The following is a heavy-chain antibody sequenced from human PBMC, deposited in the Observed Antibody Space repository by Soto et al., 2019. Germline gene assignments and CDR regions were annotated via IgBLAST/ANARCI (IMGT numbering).Heavy chain of an antibody. CDR1: GYPFTSYA. J-gene: IGHJ5*02. V-gene: IGHV1-3*01. CDR3: ARALSYFVWFDP. D-gene: IGHD5-18*01. Sequence: GASVKVSCKASGYPFTSYAMHWVRQAPGQRLEWMGWINAGNGNTKYSQKFQGRVTITRDTSASTAYMELSSLRSEDTAVYYCARALSYFVWFDPWGQGTLVTVSS. CDR2: INAGNGNT.